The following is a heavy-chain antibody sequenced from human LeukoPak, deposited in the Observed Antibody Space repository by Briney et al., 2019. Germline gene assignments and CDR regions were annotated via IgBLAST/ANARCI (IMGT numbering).Heavy chain of an antibody. V-gene: IGHV3-23*01. J-gene: IGHJ4*02. CDR3: AKDRMATTQISEFDY. CDR1: GFTFSSYA. CDR2: ISGSGGST. Sequence: PGGSLRLSCAASGFTFSSYAMSWVRQAPGKGLEWVSAISGSGGSTYYADSVKGRFTISRDNSKITLYLQMNSLRAEDTAVYYCAKDRMATTQISEFDYWSQGTLVTVSS. D-gene: IGHD5-24*01.